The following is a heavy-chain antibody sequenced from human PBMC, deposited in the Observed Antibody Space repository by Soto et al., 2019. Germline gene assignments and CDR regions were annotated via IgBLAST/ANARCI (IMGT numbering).Heavy chain of an antibody. CDR1: GFSLSTSGVG. V-gene: IGHV2-5*02. Sequence: SGPTLVNHTQTLTLTCTFSGFSLSTSGVGVGWIRQPPGKALEWLALIYWDDDKRYSPSLKSRLTITKDTSKNQVVLTMTNMDPVDTATYYCAHRQTGDPALTFDYWGQGTLVTVSS. J-gene: IGHJ4*02. CDR2: IYWDDDK. D-gene: IGHD7-27*01. CDR3: AHRQTGDPALTFDY.